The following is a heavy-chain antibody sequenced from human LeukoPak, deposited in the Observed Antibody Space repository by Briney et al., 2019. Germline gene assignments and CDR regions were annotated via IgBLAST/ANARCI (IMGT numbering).Heavy chain of an antibody. CDR1: AFTFSNYP. CDR2: ISGIVSST. D-gene: IGHD2-15*01. J-gene: IGHJ4*02. V-gene: IGHV3-23*01. CDR3: AKDGVVKTSRPYYFDF. Sequence: PGGSLSLSCAASAFTFSNYPMTGVRQAPGKGLEWVSSISGIVSSTYYADSVKGRFTISRDNSKNTLYLQMNSLRAEDTAVYYCAKDGVVKTSRPYYFDFWGQGTLVTVSS.